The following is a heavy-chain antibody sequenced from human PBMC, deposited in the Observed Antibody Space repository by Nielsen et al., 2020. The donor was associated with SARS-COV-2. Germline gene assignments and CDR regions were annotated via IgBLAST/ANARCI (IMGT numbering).Heavy chain of an antibody. D-gene: IGHD1-26*01. CDR2: IYYTGST. Sequence: SETLSLTCTVSGGSIRSYYWTWIRQPPGKGLESIGYIYYTGSTNYNPSLKSRVTMSVDTSKNQFSLKLRSVTAADTAVYFCATAVGATSSHDAFDIWGQGTMVTVSS. J-gene: IGHJ3*02. CDR3: ATAVGATSSHDAFDI. CDR1: GGSIRSYY. V-gene: IGHV4-59*08.